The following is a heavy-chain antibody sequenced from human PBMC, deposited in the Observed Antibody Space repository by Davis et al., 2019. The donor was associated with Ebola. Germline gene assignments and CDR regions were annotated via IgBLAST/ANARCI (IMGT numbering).Heavy chain of an antibody. J-gene: IGHJ6*02. CDR1: GYMFTFYF. Sequence: ASVKVSCKASGYMFTFYFMHWVRQAPGQGLEWMGWINPNSGDTKFAQKFQGRVTMTRDTSISTVYMELSRLRSDDTAVYYCARDLSYSYYYHYYGMDVWGQGTTVTVSS. D-gene: IGHD3-10*01. V-gene: IGHV1-2*02. CDR3: ARDLSYSYYYHYYGMDV. CDR2: INPNSGDT.